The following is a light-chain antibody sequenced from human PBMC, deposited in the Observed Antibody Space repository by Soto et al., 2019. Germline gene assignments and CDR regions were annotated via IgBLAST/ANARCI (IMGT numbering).Light chain of an antibody. Sequence: QSVLAQPASVSGSPGQSITISGSGTNSDVGDYNLVSWYQQRPGEDPKLVIFDVSNRPSGVSDRFSGSKSGNTASLTISGLQAEDEGDYFCCSYSTDTTLYVFGSGTKVTVL. J-gene: IGLJ1*01. CDR2: DVS. CDR1: NSDVGDYNL. CDR3: CSYSTDTTLYV. V-gene: IGLV2-14*01.